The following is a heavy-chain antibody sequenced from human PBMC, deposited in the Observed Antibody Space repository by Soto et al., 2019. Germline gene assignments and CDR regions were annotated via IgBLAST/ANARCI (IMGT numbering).Heavy chain of an antibody. D-gene: IGHD3-10*01. Sequence: QVQLVQSGAEVKKPGSSVKVSCKASGGTFSSYTISWVRQAPGQGLEWMGTIIPILGIANYAQKFQGRVTITADKSTSTAYMELSSLRSEDTAVYYCARGLYGSGDYYYGMDVWGQGTTVTVSS. J-gene: IGHJ6*02. CDR3: ARGLYGSGDYYYGMDV. CDR2: IIPILGIA. CDR1: GGTFSSYT. V-gene: IGHV1-69*02.